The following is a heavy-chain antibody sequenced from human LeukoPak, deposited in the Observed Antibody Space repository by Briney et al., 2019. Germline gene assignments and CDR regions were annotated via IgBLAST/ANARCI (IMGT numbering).Heavy chain of an antibody. V-gene: IGHV3-48*04. D-gene: IGHD3-9*01. Sequence: GGSLRLSCAASGFTFSSYSMNWVRQAPGKGLEWVSYISSSSSTIYYADSVKGRFTVSRDNAKNSLYLQMNSLRAEDTAVYYCARGKFDSGSFEYYYYGMDVWGQGTTVTVSS. CDR3: ARGKFDSGSFEYYYYGMDV. CDR2: ISSSSSTI. J-gene: IGHJ6*02. CDR1: GFTFSSYS.